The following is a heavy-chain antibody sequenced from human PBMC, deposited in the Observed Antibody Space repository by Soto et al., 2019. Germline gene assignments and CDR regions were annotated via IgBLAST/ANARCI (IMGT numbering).Heavy chain of an antibody. J-gene: IGHJ2*01. CDR3: ARENDYGGNYYYFDL. CDR2: ISGYNGHT. CDR1: GYTFTKFG. Sequence: GPGVKKTGASVKVSCKASGYTFTKFGITWVRQAPGQGLEWMGWISGYNGHTKYAQKFQGRVTMTTDTSTSTAYMDLRSVRSDDRAVYYCARENDYGGNYYYFDLWGRGTLVTVTS. V-gene: IGHV1-18*01. D-gene: IGHD4-17*01.